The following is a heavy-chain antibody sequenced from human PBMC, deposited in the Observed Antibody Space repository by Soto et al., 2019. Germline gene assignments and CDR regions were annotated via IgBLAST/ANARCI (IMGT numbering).Heavy chain of an antibody. CDR2: IYYSGST. CDR1: GGSVSSGSYY. V-gene: IGHV4-61*01. Sequence: PSETLSLTCTVSGGSVSSGSYYWSWIRQPPGKGLEWIGYIYYSGSTNYNPSLKSRVTISVETSKNQFSLKLSSVTAAETAVYYCARGSDDFWSGYYDYWGQGTLVTVSS. D-gene: IGHD3-3*01. J-gene: IGHJ4*02. CDR3: ARGSDDFWSGYYDY.